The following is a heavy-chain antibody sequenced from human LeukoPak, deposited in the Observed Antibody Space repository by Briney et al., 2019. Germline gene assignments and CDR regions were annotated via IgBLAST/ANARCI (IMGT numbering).Heavy chain of an antibody. V-gene: IGHV3-21*01. CDR1: GFTFSSYS. Sequence: PGGSLRLSCAASGFTFSSYSMSWVRQAPGKGLEWVSSISSSSSYIYYADSVKGRFTISRDNAKNSLYLQMNSLRAEDTAVYYCATYCSSTSCYEGKFDPWGQGTLVTVSS. CDR2: ISSSSSYI. D-gene: IGHD2-2*01. CDR3: ATYCSSTSCYEGKFDP. J-gene: IGHJ5*02.